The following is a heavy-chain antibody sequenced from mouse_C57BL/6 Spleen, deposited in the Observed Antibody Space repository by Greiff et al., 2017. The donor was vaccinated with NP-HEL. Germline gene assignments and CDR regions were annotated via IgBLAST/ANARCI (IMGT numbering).Heavy chain of an antibody. CDR1: GYTFTSYW. Sequence: VQLQQPGAELVKPGASVKMSCKASGYTFTSYWITWVKQRPGQGLEWIGDIYPGSGSTNYNEKFKSKATLTVDTSSNTAYMQLSSLTSEDSAVYYCARGWLLRSAWFAYWGQGTLVTVSA. D-gene: IGHD2-3*01. V-gene: IGHV1-55*01. CDR2: IYPGSGST. CDR3: ARGWLLRSAWFAY. J-gene: IGHJ3*01.